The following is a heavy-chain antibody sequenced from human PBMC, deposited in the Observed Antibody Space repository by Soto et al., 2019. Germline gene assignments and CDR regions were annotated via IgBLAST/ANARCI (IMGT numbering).Heavy chain of an antibody. CDR2: VSENGGSRGGT. CDR3: ASAKAVVIAALGI. J-gene: IGHJ3*02. Sequence: EVQLLESGGGLVQPGGSLRLSCTASGFTFSSSAMNWVRQAPGQGLEWVASVSENGGSRGGTYYADSVKGRFTMSRDNSQTPLYLPMDRLRGPDTALNYCASAKAVVIAALGIWGQGTMVTVSS. D-gene: IGHD2-21*01. V-gene: IGHV3-23*01. CDR1: GFTFSSSA.